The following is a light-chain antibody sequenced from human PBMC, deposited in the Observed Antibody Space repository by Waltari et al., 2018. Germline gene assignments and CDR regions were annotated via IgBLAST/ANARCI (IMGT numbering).Light chain of an antibody. J-gene: IGLJ2*01. CDR2: QDS. Sequence: SYVLTQPPSVSVSPGQTASITCSGDKLGDKYACWYQQKPGQSPVLVIYQDSKRPSGIPERFSGSNSGNTATLTISGTQAMDEADYYCQAWDSSNVVFGGGTKLTVL. CDR1: KLGDKY. CDR3: QAWDSSNVV. V-gene: IGLV3-1*01.